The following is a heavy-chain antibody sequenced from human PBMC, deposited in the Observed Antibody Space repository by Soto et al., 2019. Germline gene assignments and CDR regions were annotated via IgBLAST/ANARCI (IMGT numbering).Heavy chain of an antibody. Sequence: GGSLRLSCAASGFTFSGSAMHWVRQASGKGLEWVGRIRSKANSYATAYAASVKGRFTISRDDSKNTAYLQMNSLKTEDTAVYYCTRLIAARDYWGQGTLVTVSS. CDR1: GFTFSGSA. CDR3: TRLIAARDY. V-gene: IGHV3-73*01. J-gene: IGHJ4*02. D-gene: IGHD6-6*01. CDR2: IRSKANSYAT.